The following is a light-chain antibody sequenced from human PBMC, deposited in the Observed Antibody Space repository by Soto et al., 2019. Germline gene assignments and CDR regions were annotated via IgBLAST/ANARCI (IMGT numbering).Light chain of an antibody. CDR3: QQYGNSPIT. Sequence: EIVMTQSPATLSVSPGESATLSCRARQSVRSDLVWDQQKPGQAPRLLIHGASSRATGIPDRFSGSGSGTDFTLTISRLEPEDFAVYFCQQYGNSPITFGQGTRLEIK. CDR1: QSVRSD. CDR2: GAS. V-gene: IGKV3-20*01. J-gene: IGKJ5*01.